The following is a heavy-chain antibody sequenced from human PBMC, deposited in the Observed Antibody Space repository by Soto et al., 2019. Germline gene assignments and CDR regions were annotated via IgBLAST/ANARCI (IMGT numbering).Heavy chain of an antibody. V-gene: IGHV3-49*04. D-gene: IGHD3-3*01. J-gene: IGHJ4*02. CDR1: GFTFGDYA. CDR2: IRSKAYGGTT. Sequence: GGSLRLSCTASGFTFGDYAVNWARQAPGKGLEWVGFIRSKAYGGTTEYAASVKGRFTISRDDSKTIAYLQMNSLITEDTAVYYCGRSFLSAPDDWGQGTLVTVS. CDR3: GRSFLSAPDD.